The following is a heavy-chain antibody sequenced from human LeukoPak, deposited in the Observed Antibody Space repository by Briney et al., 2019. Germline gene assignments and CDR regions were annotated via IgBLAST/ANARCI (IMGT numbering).Heavy chain of an antibody. CDR1: EFTVSSNY. CDR2: IYSGGYT. Sequence: GGSLRLSCAASEFTVSSNYMSWVRQASGKGLEWVSVIYSGGYTYYADSVKGRFTISRDNFKNTLYLQMNSLRAEDTAVYYCARVTGDRVFDYWGQGTLVTVSS. J-gene: IGHJ4*02. D-gene: IGHD7-27*01. CDR3: ARVTGDRVFDY. V-gene: IGHV3-53*01.